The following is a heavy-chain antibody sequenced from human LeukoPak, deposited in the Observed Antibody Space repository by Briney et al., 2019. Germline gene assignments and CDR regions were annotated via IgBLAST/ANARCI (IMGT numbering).Heavy chain of an antibody. CDR3: ARVPSSYVPNYYYYMDV. Sequence: GGSLRLSCAASGITFSNYTMTWVRQAPGKGLEWVSSISRSRIYIYYADSVKGRFTISRDNAKNSLYLQMNSLRAEDTAVYYCARVPSSYVPNYYYYMDVWGKGTTVTVSS. D-gene: IGHD4-11*01. V-gene: IGHV3-21*01. CDR2: ISRSRIYI. J-gene: IGHJ6*03. CDR1: GITFSNYT.